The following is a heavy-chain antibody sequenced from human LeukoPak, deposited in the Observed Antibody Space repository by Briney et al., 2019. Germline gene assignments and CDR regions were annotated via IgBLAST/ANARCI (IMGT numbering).Heavy chain of an antibody. V-gene: IGHV3-23*01. CDR2: ISGSGGST. Sequence: PGGSLRLSCAASGFTFSSYSMNWVRQAPGKGLEWVSAISGSGGSTYYADSVKGRFTISRDNSKNTLYLQMNSLRAEDTAVYYCATAPPRTNAFDIWGQGTMVTVSS. CDR1: GFTFSSYS. CDR3: ATAPPRTNAFDI. J-gene: IGHJ3*02. D-gene: IGHD1/OR15-1a*01.